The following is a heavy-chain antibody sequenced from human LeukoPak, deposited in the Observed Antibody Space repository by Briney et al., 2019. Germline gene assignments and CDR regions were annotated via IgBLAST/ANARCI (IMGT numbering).Heavy chain of an antibody. D-gene: IGHD3-16*02. CDR2: IYYNGNT. CDR1: GGSINDYY. Sequence: SETLSLTCTVSGGSINDYYWNWIRQPPGKGLEWIGYIYYNGNTYYNPSLKSRVTMSVDRSKNQFSLRLNSVTAADTAIYYCARVSGLLSPYFDNWGQGTLVTVSS. V-gene: IGHV4-59*01. CDR3: ARVSGLLSPYFDN. J-gene: IGHJ4*02.